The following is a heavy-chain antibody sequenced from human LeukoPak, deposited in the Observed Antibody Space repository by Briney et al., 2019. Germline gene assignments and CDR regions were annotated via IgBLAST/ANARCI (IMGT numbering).Heavy chain of an antibody. V-gene: IGHV4-59*08. J-gene: IGHJ5*02. Sequence: SETMSLTCTASAASISNYYWSWIRQSPGEGLEWVGYIYYSGSTNYNPSLESRVAMSVDTSKNQFSLRLSSVTAADTAIYYCARRYSSSWYVGFFDPWGQGTLVTVSS. CDR3: ARRYSSSWYVGFFDP. CDR2: IYYSGST. D-gene: IGHD6-13*01. CDR1: AASISNYY.